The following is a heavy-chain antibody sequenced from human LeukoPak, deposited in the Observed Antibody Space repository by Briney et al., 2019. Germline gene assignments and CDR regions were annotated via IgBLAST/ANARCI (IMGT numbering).Heavy chain of an antibody. CDR1: GGSISSYY. CDR3: AREFKGRSSDWFDP. J-gene: IGHJ5*02. V-gene: IGHV4-59*01. CDR2: IYYSGST. D-gene: IGHD6-6*01. Sequence: SETLSLTCTVSGGSISSYYWSWIRQPPGKGLEWIGYIYYSGSTNYNPSLKSRVTISVDTSKNQFSLKLSSVTAADTAVYYCAREFKGRSSDWFDPWGQGTLVTVSS.